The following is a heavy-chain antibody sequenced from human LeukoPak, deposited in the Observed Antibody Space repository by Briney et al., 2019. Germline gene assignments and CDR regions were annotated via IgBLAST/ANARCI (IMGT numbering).Heavy chain of an antibody. D-gene: IGHD6-13*01. CDR1: AFTFGSYG. J-gene: IGHJ5*02. V-gene: IGHV3-30*02. CDR2: IRYDGSNK. Sequence: GGFLRPSCAASAFTFGSYGMHWVRQAPGKGLEWGAFIRYDGSNKYYADSVKGRFTISRDNSKNTLYLQMNSLRAENTAVYYCPKDPIAAAGHSWFDPWGQGTLVTVSS. CDR3: PKDPIAAAGHSWFDP.